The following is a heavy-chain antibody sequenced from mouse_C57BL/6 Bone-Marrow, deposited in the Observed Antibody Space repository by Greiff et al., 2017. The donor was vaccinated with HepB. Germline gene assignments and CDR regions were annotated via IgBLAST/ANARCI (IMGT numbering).Heavy chain of an antibody. CDR2: ISDGGSYT. V-gene: IGHV5-4*01. CDR1: GFTFSSYA. J-gene: IGHJ1*03. Sequence: DVMLVESGGGLVKPGGSLKLSCAASGFTFSSYAMSWVRQTPEKRLAWVATISDGGSYTYYPDNVKGRFTISRDNAKNNLYLQMSHLKSEDTAMYYCARDRGFITRYWYFDVWGTGTTVTVSS. CDR3: ARDRGFITRYWYFDV. D-gene: IGHD1-1*01.